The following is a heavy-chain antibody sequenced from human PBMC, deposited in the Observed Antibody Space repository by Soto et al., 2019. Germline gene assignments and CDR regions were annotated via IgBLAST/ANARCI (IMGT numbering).Heavy chain of an antibody. CDR1: GYTFTSYA. J-gene: IGHJ4*02. CDR3: ARVGLSTGWAYFDY. D-gene: IGHD1-1*01. Sequence: EASVKVSCKASGYTFTSYAMHWVRQAPGQRLEWMGWINAGNGNTKYSQKFQGRVTITRDTSASTAYMELSSLRSEDTAVYYCARVGLSTGWAYFDYWGQGTLVTVSS. V-gene: IGHV1-3*01. CDR2: INAGNGNT.